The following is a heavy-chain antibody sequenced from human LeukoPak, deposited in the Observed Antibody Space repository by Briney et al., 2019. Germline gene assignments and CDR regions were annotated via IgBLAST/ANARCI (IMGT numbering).Heavy chain of an antibody. CDR3: ARDRAHVLLWFGELGDDSPRFDY. V-gene: IGHV3-7*01. D-gene: IGHD3-10*01. J-gene: IGHJ4*02. CDR2: IKQDGSEK. CDR1: GFTVSSNY. Sequence: GGSLRLSCAASGFTVSSNYMSWVRQAPGKGLEWVANIKQDGSEKYYVDSVKGRFTISRDNAKNSLYLQMNSLRAEDTAVYYCARDRAHVLLWFGELGDDSPRFDYWGQGTLVTVSS.